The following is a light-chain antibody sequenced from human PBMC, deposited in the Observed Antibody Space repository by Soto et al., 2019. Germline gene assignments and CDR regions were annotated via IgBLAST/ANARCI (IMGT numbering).Light chain of an antibody. J-gene: IGKJ1*01. CDR2: KVS. V-gene: IGKV2-30*01. CDR1: QGLVFSDGNTY. CDR3: MQGTHWPRT. Sequence: DVVMSQSPLSLPVTLGQPASISCSSSQGLVFSDGNTYLNWFHQRPGQSPRRLIYKVSYRDSGVPERFRGSGSGTDFTLKITRVEAEDVGVYYCMQGTHWPRTFGQGTKVAIK.